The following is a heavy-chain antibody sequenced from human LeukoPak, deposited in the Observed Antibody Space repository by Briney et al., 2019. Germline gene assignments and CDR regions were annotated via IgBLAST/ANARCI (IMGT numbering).Heavy chain of an antibody. CDR3: ARDGGIIRFGGRDV. V-gene: IGHV3-7*01. J-gene: IGHJ6*02. CDR2: MNRDGSEK. CDR1: GFTFSSYW. D-gene: IGHD3-16*01. Sequence: GGSLRLSCAASGFTFSSYWMSWVRQAPGKGLEWVANMNRDGSEKNYVDSIKGRFTISRDNAANSLYLQMNSLRVEDTAVYYCARDGGIIRFGGRDVWGQGTTVIVS.